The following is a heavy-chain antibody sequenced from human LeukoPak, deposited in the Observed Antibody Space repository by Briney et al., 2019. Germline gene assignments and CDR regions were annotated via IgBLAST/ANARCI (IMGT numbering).Heavy chain of an antibody. CDR2: ISSSGSYI. CDR1: GFTFSSYS. Sequence: GGSLRLSCAASGFTFSSYSMNWVRQAPGKGLEWVSSISSSGSYIYYADSVKGRFTISRDNAKNSLYLQMNSLRAEDTAVYYCAKSLRRGYSGYACDYWGQGTLVTVSS. J-gene: IGHJ4*02. CDR3: AKSLRRGYSGYACDY. V-gene: IGHV3-21*01. D-gene: IGHD5-12*01.